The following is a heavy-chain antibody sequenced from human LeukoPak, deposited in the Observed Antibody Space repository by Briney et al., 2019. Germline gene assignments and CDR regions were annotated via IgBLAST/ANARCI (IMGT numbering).Heavy chain of an antibody. Sequence: SETLSLTCAVYGGSFSGYYWSWIRQPPGKGLEWIGEINHSGSTNYNPSLKSRVTISVDTSKNQFSLKLSSVTAADTAVYYCARGQKIAAYYYYMDVWGKGTTVTVSS. V-gene: IGHV4-34*01. CDR2: INHSGST. D-gene: IGHD6-13*01. CDR3: ARGQKIAAYYYYMDV. CDR1: GGSFSGYY. J-gene: IGHJ6*03.